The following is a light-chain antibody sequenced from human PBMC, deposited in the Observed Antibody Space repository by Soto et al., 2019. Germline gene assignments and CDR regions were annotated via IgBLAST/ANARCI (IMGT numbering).Light chain of an antibody. Sequence: DIQMTQSPSSLSASVGDRVTITCRASETISSYLIWYQQKPGKAPKLLIYAASSLKSGVPSRFSGSGSGTDFTLTTSSLQPEDSATYYCQQSYSTPTFGQGTKLEIK. CDR2: AAS. J-gene: IGKJ2*01. CDR3: QQSYSTPT. CDR1: ETISSY. V-gene: IGKV1-39*01.